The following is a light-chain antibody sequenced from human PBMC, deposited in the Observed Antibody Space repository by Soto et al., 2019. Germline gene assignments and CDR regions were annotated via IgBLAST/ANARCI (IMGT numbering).Light chain of an antibody. CDR2: ASS. V-gene: IGKV3-20*01. J-gene: IGKJ5*01. CDR3: QLYGISPH. CDR1: QSRGSNF. Sequence: EIVLTQSPGTLSLSPWERATLSCKTSQSRGSNFLAWYQHKPGQAPRLLIYASSNRATGIPDRCSGSASGTDFTLTINRLEPEDFAVYYCQLYGISPHFGQGTRLEIK.